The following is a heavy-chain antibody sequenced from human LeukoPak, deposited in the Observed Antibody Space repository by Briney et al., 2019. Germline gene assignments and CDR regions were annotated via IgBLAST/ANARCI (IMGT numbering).Heavy chain of an antibody. CDR2: FNPTGAGT. J-gene: IGHJ4*02. V-gene: IGHV1-46*01. Sequence: ASVKVSCKAAGYTFTTYYLHWVRQAPGQGLEWMGIFNPTGAGTSYAQNFQGRLTMTTETSTRTVYMELSSLTSGDTAVYYCARSIAAAGYYFDYWGQGTMVTVSP. CDR3: ARSIAAAGYYFDY. CDR1: GYTFTTYY. D-gene: IGHD6-13*01.